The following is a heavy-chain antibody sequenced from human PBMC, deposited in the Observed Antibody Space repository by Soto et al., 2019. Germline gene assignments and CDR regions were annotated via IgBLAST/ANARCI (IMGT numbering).Heavy chain of an antibody. D-gene: IGHD2-2*01. Sequence: EVQLVESGGGLVQPGGSLRLSCAASGLIFSNYKMHWVRQAPGKGLVWVSRINTDGSITDYSDSVKGRFTVSRDNAKNTMYLQMNSLTADDTAVYYCARDTNCRHYWGQGTLVTVSS. CDR3: ARDTNCRHY. CDR2: INTDGSIT. CDR1: GLIFSNYK. J-gene: IGHJ4*02. V-gene: IGHV3-74*01.